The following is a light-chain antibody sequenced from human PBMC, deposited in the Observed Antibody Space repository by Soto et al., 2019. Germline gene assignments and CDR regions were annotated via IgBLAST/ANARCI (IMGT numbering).Light chain of an antibody. Sequence: QSVLTQPASVSGSPGQSITISCTGTSSDVGGYNSVSWYQHHPGKATKLILYDVSDRPSGVSYRFSGSKSGNTASLTISGLQAVDEADYYCSSYTSSSTNVFGTGTKVTVL. V-gene: IGLV2-14*03. J-gene: IGLJ1*01. CDR3: SSYTSSSTNV. CDR1: SSDVGGYNS. CDR2: DVS.